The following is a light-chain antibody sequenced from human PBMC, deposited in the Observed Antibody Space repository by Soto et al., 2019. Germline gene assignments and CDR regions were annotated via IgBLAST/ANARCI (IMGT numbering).Light chain of an antibody. CDR1: STNIGDNY. J-gene: IGLJ1*01. CDR3: GTWDDSLVSYV. Sequence: QSVLTPPPPVSAAPGQRVTRPCSGRSTNIGDNYLSWYQHLPGTAPKLVVYDNDRRPSELPGRGSGSKSGTSATLVITGLQTGDEADYYCGTWDDSLVSYVFGTGTKVTVL. V-gene: IGLV1-51*01. CDR2: DND.